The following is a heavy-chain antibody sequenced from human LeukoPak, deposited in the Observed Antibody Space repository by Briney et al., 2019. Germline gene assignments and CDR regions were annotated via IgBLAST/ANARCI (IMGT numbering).Heavy chain of an antibody. CDR2: FDPDDGET. J-gene: IGHJ4*02. CDR1: GYSLTELS. CDR3: ATGTIYCSSCSGDY. V-gene: IGHV1-24*01. D-gene: IGHD2-2*01. Sequence: ASVKVSCKVSGYSLTELSIHWVRQAPGKGLEWMGGFDPDDGETPLFAQKFQGRVSMTEDTSTDTAYMELSSLSSEDTAVYYCATGTIYCSSCSGDYWGQGTLVTVSS.